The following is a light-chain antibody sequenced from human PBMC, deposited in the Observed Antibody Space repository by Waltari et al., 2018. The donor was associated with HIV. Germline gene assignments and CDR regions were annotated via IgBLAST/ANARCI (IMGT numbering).Light chain of an antibody. CDR2: RDN. J-gene: IGLJ1*01. Sequence: SYDLTQPPSVSVSPGQTARITCPGDPLSKRYVYWYQQKPGQAPVMVIYRDNERPSGIPERFSGSSSETTVTLSISGVQAEDEADYYCQVADSSGTYVFGTGTKVTVL. CDR3: QVADSSGTYV. V-gene: IGLV3-25*03. CDR1: PLSKRY.